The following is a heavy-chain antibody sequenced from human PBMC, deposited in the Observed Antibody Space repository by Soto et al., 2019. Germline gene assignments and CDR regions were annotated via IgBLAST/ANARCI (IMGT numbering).Heavy chain of an antibody. CDR3: ARGGGVGVAGSAAFDM. V-gene: IGHV1-2*02. CDR1: GYPVTAYY. CDR2: INPATGAA. Sequence: QLHLVQSGAVVKKPGASVTVSCSASGYPVTAYYMHWVRQAPGRGLEWMGGINPATGAAKYTQTFQGRVNMTRDTSTSTVFMELSGLNSEDTAFFYCARGGGVGVAGSAAFDMWGQGTLVTVSS. D-gene: IGHD3-3*01. J-gene: IGHJ3*02.